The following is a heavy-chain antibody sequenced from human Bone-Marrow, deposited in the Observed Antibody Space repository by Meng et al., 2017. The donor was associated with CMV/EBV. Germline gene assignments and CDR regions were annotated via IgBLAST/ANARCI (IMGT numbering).Heavy chain of an antibody. CDR1: GFSLNSNGMG. CDR2: IYWDGDK. J-gene: IGHJ4*02. CDR3: AHRPTEGLFDY. V-gene: IGHV2-5*02. Sequence: QITLKGSGPALVKPTQTLTLTCTFSGFSLNSNGMGVGWIRQPPGKALEWLALIYWDGDKRYSPSLKSRLTITKDTSNNQVVLTMTNMGPVDTATYFCAHRPTEGLFDYWGQGTLVTVSS.